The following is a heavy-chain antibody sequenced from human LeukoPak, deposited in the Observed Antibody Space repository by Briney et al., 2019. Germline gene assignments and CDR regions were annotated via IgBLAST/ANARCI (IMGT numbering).Heavy chain of an antibody. D-gene: IGHD3-22*01. Sequence: GGSLRLSCAASGFTFDDYAMHWVRQAPGKGLEWVSGISWNSGSIGYADSVKGRFTISRDNAKNSLYLQMNSLRAEDTALYYCAKDRSSGYYLGAFDIWGQGTMVTVSS. CDR3: AKDRSSGYYLGAFDI. CDR2: ISWNSGSI. J-gene: IGHJ3*02. V-gene: IGHV3-9*01. CDR1: GFTFDDYA.